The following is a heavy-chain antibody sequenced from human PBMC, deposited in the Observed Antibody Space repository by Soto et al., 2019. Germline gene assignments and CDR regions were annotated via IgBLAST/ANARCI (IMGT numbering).Heavy chain of an antibody. CDR2: INAGNGNT. CDR3: ARDRLRGYDSSGFYS. D-gene: IGHD3-22*01. CDR1: GYTFTSYA. Sequence: ASVKVSCKASGYTFTSYAMHWVRQAPGQRLEWMGWINAGNGNTKYSQKFQGRVTITRDTSTSTAYMELRSLKSDDTAIYYCARDRLRGYDSSGFYSWGQGTMVTVSS. V-gene: IGHV1-3*01. J-gene: IGHJ4*02.